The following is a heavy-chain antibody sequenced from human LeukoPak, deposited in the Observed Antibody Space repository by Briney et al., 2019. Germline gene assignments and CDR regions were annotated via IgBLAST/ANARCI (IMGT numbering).Heavy chain of an antibody. CDR3: ARDHAMIVVVKTWFDP. CDR2: IYHSGST. D-gene: IGHD3-22*01. Sequence: PSETLSLTSALSGYSISSGYYWGWIRQPPGKGLEGIGSIYHSGSTYYNPSLKSRVTISVDTSKNQFSLKLSSVTAADTAVYYCARDHAMIVVVKTWFDPWGQGTLVTVSS. V-gene: IGHV4-38-2*02. J-gene: IGHJ5*02. CDR1: GYSISSGYY.